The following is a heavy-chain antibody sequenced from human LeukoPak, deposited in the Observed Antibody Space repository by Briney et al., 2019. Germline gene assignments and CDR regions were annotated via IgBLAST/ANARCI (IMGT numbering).Heavy chain of an antibody. J-gene: IGHJ4*02. Sequence: SETLSLTCTVSGGSITSYYWSWIRQPAGKGPEWIGRIYTRGSTKYSPSLQSRVTLSVDTSKNQFSLRLSSVTAADTSVYYCAGEGHYYDDTGYYYGGEDYWGQGTLVTVSS. D-gene: IGHD3-22*01. CDR2: IYTRGST. CDR3: AGEGHYYDDTGYYYGGEDY. CDR1: GGSITSYY. V-gene: IGHV4-4*07.